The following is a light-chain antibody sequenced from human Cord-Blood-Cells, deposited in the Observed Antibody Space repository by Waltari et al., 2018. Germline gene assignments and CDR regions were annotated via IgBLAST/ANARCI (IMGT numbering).Light chain of an antibody. CDR1: SSDVGSYNL. CDR3: CSYAGSSTLV. V-gene: IGLV2-23*01. J-gene: IGLJ3*02. Sequence: QSALTQPASVSGSPGHSITIPCPGTSSDVGSYNLVSWYQQHPGKAPKLMIYEGSKRPSGVSNRFSGSKSGNTASLTISGLQAEDEADYYCCSYAGSSTLVFGGGTKLTVL. CDR2: EGS.